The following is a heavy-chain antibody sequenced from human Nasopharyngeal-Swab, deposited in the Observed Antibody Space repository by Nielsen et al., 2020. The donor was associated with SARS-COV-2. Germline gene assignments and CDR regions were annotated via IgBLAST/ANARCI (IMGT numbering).Heavy chain of an antibody. CDR3: ARRPYSYGYRDAFDI. Sequence: GSLRLSCIASGDSITNSAYYWGWIRQPPGKGLEWIGNIFYTGSTYYNPSLKSRVTISVDTSKNQFSLKLSSVTAADTAVYYCARRPYSYGYRDAFDIWGQGTMVTVSS. CDR2: IFYTGST. J-gene: IGHJ3*02. D-gene: IGHD5-18*01. V-gene: IGHV4-39*01. CDR1: GDSITNSAYY.